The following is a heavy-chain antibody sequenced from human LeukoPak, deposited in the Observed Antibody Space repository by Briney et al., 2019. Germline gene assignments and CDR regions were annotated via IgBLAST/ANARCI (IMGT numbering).Heavy chain of an antibody. CDR1: GYTFTSYA. V-gene: IGHV1-3*01. CDR3: ARGSSQLWPLDC. CDR2: INAGNGNT. D-gene: IGHD5-18*01. J-gene: IGHJ4*02. Sequence: ASVKVSCKASGYTFTSYAMHWVRQAPGQRLEWMGWINAGNGNTKYSQKFQGRVTITRDTSASTAYMELSSLRSEDTAVYYCARGSSQLWPLDCWGQGTLVTVSS.